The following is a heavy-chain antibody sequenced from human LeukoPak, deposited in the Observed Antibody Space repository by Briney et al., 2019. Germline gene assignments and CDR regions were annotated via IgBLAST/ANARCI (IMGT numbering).Heavy chain of an antibody. V-gene: IGHV3-23*01. D-gene: IGHD2-15*01. Sequence: GGSPRLSCAASGFTFNNYAMTWVRQAPGKGLDWVSAVSGRGDATYYADSVKGRFTISRDDTKNTLYLQMNSLRAEDTAVYHCAKAPPAATNYYYGMDVWGQGTTVTVSS. CDR1: GFTFNNYA. CDR3: AKAPPAATNYYYGMDV. CDR2: VSGRGDAT. J-gene: IGHJ6*02.